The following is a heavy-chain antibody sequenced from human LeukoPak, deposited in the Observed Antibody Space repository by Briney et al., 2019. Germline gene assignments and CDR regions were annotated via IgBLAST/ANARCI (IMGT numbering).Heavy chain of an antibody. V-gene: IGHV1-2*02. D-gene: IGHD6-13*01. CDR1: RYIFTSYY. Sequence: ASVKVSCKASRYIFTSYYIHWARQAPGQGLEWMGWINPNSGGTKYAQRFQGRVTMTSDTSISTAYMELSRLRSDDTAVYFCARDRGSSWYADYWGQGTLVTVSS. CDR2: INPNSGGT. J-gene: IGHJ4*02. CDR3: ARDRGSSWYADY.